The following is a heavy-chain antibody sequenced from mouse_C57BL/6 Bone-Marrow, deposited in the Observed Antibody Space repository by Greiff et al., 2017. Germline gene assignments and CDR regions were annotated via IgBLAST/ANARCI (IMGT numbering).Heavy chain of an antibody. Sequence: QVQLQQPGAELVMPGASVKLSCKASGYTFTSYWMHWVKQRPGQGLEWIGEIDPSDSFTNYNQKFKGKSTLTVDKSSSTAYMQLSSLTSEASAVYYCARENYGSSYGCAYGGRGNLVTVSA. CDR2: IDPSDSFT. CDR1: GYTFTSYW. CDR3: ARENYGSSYGCAY. J-gene: IGHJ3*01. V-gene: IGHV1-69*01. D-gene: IGHD1-1*01.